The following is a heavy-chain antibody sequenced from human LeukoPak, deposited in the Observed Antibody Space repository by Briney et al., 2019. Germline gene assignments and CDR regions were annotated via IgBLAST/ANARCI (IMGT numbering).Heavy chain of an antibody. CDR1: GYTFTSYG. V-gene: IGHV1-18*01. CDR3: ARDRIAVAGISWYFDL. D-gene: IGHD6-19*01. CDR2: ISAYNGNT. J-gene: IGHJ2*01. Sequence: GASVNLSCTASGYTFTSYGISWVRQAPGQGLEWMGWISAYNGNTNYAQNLQGRVTMTTDTSASTAYMELRSLRSDDTAVYYCARDRIAVAGISWYFDLWGRGTLVTVSS.